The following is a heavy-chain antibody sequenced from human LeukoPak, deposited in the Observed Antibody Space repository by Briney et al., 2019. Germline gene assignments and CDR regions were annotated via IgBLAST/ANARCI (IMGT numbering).Heavy chain of an antibody. CDR2: IIPILNIT. V-gene: IGHV1-69*04. CDR3: ARDDDRAREIDY. CDR1: RGTFSKYA. D-gene: IGHD3-22*01. J-gene: IGHJ4*02. Sequence: SVKVSCKASRGTFSKYAISWVRQAPGQGLEWMGRIIPILNITHYAQKFQGRVTIAADKSTSTAYMELSSLRYEDTAVYYCARDDDRAREIDYWGQGTLVTVSS.